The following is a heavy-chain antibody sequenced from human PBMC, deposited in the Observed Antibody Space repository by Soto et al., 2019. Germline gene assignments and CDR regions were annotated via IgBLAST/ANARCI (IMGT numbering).Heavy chain of an antibody. Sequence: PGESLMIACKGSGYISTSYWIGWLRQMPGKDLEWMGIIYPGDSDTRYRPSFQGQVTISADNSISTAYLQWSLLKASDTAMYYWVRHSSRRHGVAVDYWGQGTLVTVSS. V-gene: IGHV5-51*01. CDR3: VRHSSRRHGVAVDY. J-gene: IGHJ4*02. D-gene: IGHD6-19*01. CDR1: GYISTSYW. CDR2: IYPGDSDT.